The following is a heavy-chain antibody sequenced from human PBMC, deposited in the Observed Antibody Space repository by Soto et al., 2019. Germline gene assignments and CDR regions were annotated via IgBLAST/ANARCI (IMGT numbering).Heavy chain of an antibody. V-gene: IGHV3-15*01. Sequence: EVQLVESGGGLVKPGGSLTLSCAGSGFTFSNAWMSWVRQAPGKGLEWVGRIKTITDGGTIDYAAPVKGRLTISRDDSKKTLYLQMNRLKTEYTGVYYCTKDIEVTIDRKICYKYNGMDVWGQGTTVTVSS. CDR1: GFTFSNAW. D-gene: IGHD2-15*01. J-gene: IGHJ6*02. CDR2: IKTITDGGTI. CDR3: TKDIEVTIDRKICYKYNGMDV.